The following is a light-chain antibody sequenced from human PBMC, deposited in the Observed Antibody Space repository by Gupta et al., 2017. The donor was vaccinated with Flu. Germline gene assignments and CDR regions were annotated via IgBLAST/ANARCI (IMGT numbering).Light chain of an antibody. V-gene: IGLV1-44*01. J-gene: IGLJ2*01. Sequence: RVTISCTGKSASIGSNNVKWYQKRPGTAPNVLLYGDKQRPSGVPDRFSGSKSGTSASLAISGLRSEDEAEYYCAAWDDRLTGWVFGGGTKLTVL. CDR1: SASIGSNN. CDR3: AAWDDRLTGWV. CDR2: GDK.